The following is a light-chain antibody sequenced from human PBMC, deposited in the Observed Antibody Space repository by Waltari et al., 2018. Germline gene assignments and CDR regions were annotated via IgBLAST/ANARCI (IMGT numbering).Light chain of an antibody. CDR2: AAS. J-gene: IGKJ2*02. CDR3: QQSYSTPST. CDR1: QSISSY. Sequence: DTQMTQSPSSLSASVADRVPITCRASQSISSYLNWYQQKPGKAPKLLIYAASSLQSGVPSRFSGSGSGTDFTLTISSLQPEDFATYYCQQSYSTPSTFGQGTKLEIK. V-gene: IGKV1-39*01.